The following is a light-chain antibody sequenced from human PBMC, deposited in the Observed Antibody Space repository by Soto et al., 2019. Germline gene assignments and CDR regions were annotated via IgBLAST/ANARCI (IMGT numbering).Light chain of an antibody. Sequence: QSALTQPASVSGSPGQSITISCTGTSSDVGAYNYVSWYQQHPGKAPKLMIYEVSNRPSGVSNRFSGSKSGNTASLTISGLQAEDEADYYCSSFTSINTWVFGSGTKLTVL. CDR2: EVS. CDR3: SSFTSINTWV. CDR1: SSDVGAYNY. V-gene: IGLV2-14*01. J-gene: IGLJ3*02.